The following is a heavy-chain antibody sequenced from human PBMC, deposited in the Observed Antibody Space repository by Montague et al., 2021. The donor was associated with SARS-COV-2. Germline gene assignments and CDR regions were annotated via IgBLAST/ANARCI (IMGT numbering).Heavy chain of an antibody. CDR3: ARGARQGYGFRLGSLDY. D-gene: IGHD3-10*01. J-gene: IGHJ4*02. CDR2: INHSGST. V-gene: IGHV4-34*01. CDR1: GGSFSGYY. Sequence: SETLSLTCAVYGGSFSGYYWNWIRQPPGKGLEWIGEINHSGSTNNNPSLKSRVTMSVDTSKNQFSLKLSSVTAADTAVYYCARGARQGYGFRLGSLDYWGQGTLVTVSS.